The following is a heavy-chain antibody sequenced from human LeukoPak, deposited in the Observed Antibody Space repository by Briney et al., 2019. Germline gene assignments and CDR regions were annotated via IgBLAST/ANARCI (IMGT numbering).Heavy chain of an antibody. Sequence: GGSLRLSCAVSGFSVSGYWMTWVRQAPGKGREWVANKKQDGSEKNYVDSVRGRFTISRDNAGNSLFLQMNSLRVEDTAVYYCAREWQGGIAAAGTRIEGDYWGQGTLVAASS. V-gene: IGHV3-7*01. CDR1: GFSVSGYW. D-gene: IGHD6-13*01. CDR3: AREWQGGIAAAGTRIEGDY. CDR2: KKQDGSEK. J-gene: IGHJ4*02.